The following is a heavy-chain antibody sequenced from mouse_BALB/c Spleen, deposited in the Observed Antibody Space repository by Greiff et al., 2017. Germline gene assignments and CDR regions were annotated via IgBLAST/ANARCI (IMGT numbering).Heavy chain of an antibody. Sequence: EVQLVESGGGLVKPGGSLKLSCAASGFTFSDYYMYWVRQTPEKRLEWVATISDGGSYTYYPDSVKGRFTISRDNAKNNLYLQMSSLKSEDTAMYYCARDIDYYAMDDWGQGTSGT. CDR1: GFTFSDYY. V-gene: IGHV5-4*02. J-gene: IGHJ4*01. CDR2: ISDGGSYT. CDR3: ARDIDYYAMDD.